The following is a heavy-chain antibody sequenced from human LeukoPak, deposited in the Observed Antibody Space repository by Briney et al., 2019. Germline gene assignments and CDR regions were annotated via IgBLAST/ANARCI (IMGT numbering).Heavy chain of an antibody. CDR1: GYTFTSYG. J-gene: IGHJ4*02. Sequence: ASVKVSCKASGYTFTSYGISWVRQAPGQGLEWMGWISAYNGNTNYAQKLQGRVTMTTDTSTSTAYMELRSLRSDDTAVYYYARERYSYREHPKLFDYWGQGTLVTVSS. CDR2: ISAYNGNT. V-gene: IGHV1-18*01. CDR3: ARERYSYREHPKLFDY. D-gene: IGHD5-18*01.